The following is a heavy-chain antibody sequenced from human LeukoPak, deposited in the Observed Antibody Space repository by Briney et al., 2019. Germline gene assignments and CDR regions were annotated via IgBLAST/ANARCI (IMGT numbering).Heavy chain of an antibody. CDR1: GFTFSSHG. J-gene: IGHJ4*02. V-gene: IGHV3-33*01. D-gene: IGHD3-3*01. CDR2: IWYDGSNK. CDR3: ARVFMYYDFWSGYDY. Sequence: PGRSLRLSCAASGFTFSSHGMHWVRQSPGKGLEWVAVIWYDGSNKYYADSVKGRFTISRDNAKNSLYLQMNSLRAEDTAVYYCARVFMYYDFWSGYDYWGQGTLVTVSS.